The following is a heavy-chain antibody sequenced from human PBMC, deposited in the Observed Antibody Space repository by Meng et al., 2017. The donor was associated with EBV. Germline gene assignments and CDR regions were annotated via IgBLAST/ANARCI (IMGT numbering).Heavy chain of an antibody. CDR3: VRGPPVGVPGPGDY. CDR1: GNAXXXYI. Sequence: PGASVKXXCKASGNAXXXYILHWVRQAAGKRLEWMGWINVGVGYTKYSQEFQGIVTILIETSATTGYMELISLRPEDTAVYDCVRGPPVGVPGPGDYCGQGTXVTVSS. V-gene: IGHV1-3*01. CDR2: INVGVGYT. D-gene: IGHD2-21*01. J-gene: IGHJ4*02.